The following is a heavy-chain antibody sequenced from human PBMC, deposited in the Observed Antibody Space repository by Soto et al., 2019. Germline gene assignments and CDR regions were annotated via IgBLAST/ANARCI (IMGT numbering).Heavy chain of an antibody. Sequence: SETLSLTCAVSGCSISSGFYSWSWIRQPPGKGLEWIGYIYHSGSTYYNPSLKSRVIISVDRSKNQFSLKVRSVTAADTAVYYCARVPDRWGQGTLVTVSS. V-gene: IGHV4-30-2*01. CDR3: ARVPDR. CDR1: GCSISSGFYS. CDR2: IYHSGST. D-gene: IGHD2-2*01. J-gene: IGHJ5*02.